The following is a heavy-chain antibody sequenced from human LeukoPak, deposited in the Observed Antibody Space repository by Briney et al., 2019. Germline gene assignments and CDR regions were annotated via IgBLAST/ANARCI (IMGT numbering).Heavy chain of an antibody. D-gene: IGHD3-22*01. V-gene: IGHV1-58*02. J-gene: IGHJ4*02. CDR3: AAVLTYYYDSSGYYPEY. CDR2: IVVGSGNT. CDR1: GFTFTSSA. Sequence: SVKVSFKASGFTFTSSAMQWVRQARGQRLEWIGWIVVGSGNTNYAQKFQERVTITRDMSTSTAYMELSSLRSEDTAVYYCAAVLTYYYDSSGYYPEYWGQGTLVTVSS.